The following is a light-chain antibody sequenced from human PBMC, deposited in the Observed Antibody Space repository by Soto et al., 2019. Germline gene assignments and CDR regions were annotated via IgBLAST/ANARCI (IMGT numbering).Light chain of an antibody. CDR2: DVS. V-gene: IGKV3-15*01. CDR3: QQYNNWPFS. J-gene: IGKJ5*01. Sequence: EIVMTQSPATLSLSPGERATLSCRAGQGVTTNFAWYQQKSGQSPRLLIYDVSTRATGVPARFSGTGSETEFTLTISGLKSDDSAVYFCQQYNNWPFSFGQGTRLEI. CDR1: QGVTTN.